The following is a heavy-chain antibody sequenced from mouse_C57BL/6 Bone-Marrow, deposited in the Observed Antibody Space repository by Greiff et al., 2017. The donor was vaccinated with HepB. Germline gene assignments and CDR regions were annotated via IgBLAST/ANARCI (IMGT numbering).Heavy chain of an antibody. D-gene: IGHD2-2*01. CDR1: GFTFSDYY. CDR2: INYDGSST. J-gene: IGHJ2*01. CDR3: ARDQGAYGYDGFFDY. V-gene: IGHV5-16*01. Sequence: EVQVVESEGGLVQPGSSMKLSCTASGFTFSDYYMAWVRQVPEKGLEWVANINYDGSSTYYLDSLKSRFIISRDNAKNILYLQMSSLKSEDTATYYCARDQGAYGYDGFFDYWGQGTTLTVSS.